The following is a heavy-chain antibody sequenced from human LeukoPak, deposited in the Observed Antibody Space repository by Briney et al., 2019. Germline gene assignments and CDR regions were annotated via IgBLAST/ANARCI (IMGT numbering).Heavy chain of an antibody. CDR2: INSDGSST. CDR3: ARRATVVTEDFDY. D-gene: IGHD4-23*01. J-gene: IGHJ4*02. CDR1: GFTFSSYW. Sequence: GGSLRLSCAASGFTFSSYWMHWVRQAPGKGLVWVSRINSDGSSTSYADSVKGRFTISRDNPKNTLYLQMNSLRAEDTAVYYCARRATVVTEDFDYWGQGTLVTVSS. V-gene: IGHV3-74*01.